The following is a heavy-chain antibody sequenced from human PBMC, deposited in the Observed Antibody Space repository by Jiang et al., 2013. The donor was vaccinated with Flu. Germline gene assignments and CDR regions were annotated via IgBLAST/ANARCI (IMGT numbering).Heavy chain of an antibody. V-gene: IGHV4-61*01. CDR1: GASVSSGSYY. J-gene: IGHJ5*02. CDR3: ARAWGVLRFLEWLSGWFDP. CDR2: IYYTGST. Sequence: GSGLVKPSETLSLTCTVSGASVSSGSYYWSWIRQPPGKGLEWIGYIYYTGSTNYNPSLKSRVTISVDTSKNQFSLKLSSVTAADTAVYYCARAWGVLRFLEWLSGWFDPWGQGTLVTVSS. D-gene: IGHD3-3*01.